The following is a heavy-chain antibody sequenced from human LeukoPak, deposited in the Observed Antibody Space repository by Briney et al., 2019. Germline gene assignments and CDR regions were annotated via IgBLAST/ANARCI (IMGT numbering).Heavy chain of an antibody. CDR2: INPNTGGT. V-gene: IGHV1-2*03. CDR3: ARERGYCSSSTCYTSDAFDI. J-gene: IGHJ3*02. D-gene: IGHD2-2*02. CDR1: GYTFTGYY. Sequence: LGASVKVSCKASGYTFTGYYLHWVRQAPGHGLEWMGWINPNTGGTNYAQRCQDRVTMTSDTSISTAYMELSRLRSDDTAVYYCARERGYCSSSTCYTSDAFDIWGQGTMVTVSS.